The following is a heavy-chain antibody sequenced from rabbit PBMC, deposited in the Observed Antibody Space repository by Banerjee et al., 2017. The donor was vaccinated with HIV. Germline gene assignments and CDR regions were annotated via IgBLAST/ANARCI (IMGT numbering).Heavy chain of an antibody. J-gene: IGHJ4*01. D-gene: IGHD1-1*01. CDR1: GFTISSSYD. Sequence: QSLEESGGGLVQPEGSLALTCKASGFTISSSYDMCWVRQAPGKGLELIACIYGGSSGSTWYASWAKGRFTISKTSSTTVTLQMTSLTAADTATYFCARKYVSSGGYYGHFKLWGPGTLVTVS. CDR3: ARKYVSSGGYYGHFKL. V-gene: IGHV1S40*01. CDR2: IYGGSSGST.